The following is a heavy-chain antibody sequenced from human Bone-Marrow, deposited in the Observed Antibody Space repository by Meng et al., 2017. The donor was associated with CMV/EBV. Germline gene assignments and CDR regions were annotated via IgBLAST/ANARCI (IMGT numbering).Heavy chain of an antibody. CDR1: GYSFTSYW. CDR3: ARQGPVVPAAIRNYSYGMDV. J-gene: IGHJ6*02. CDR2: IYPGDSDT. Sequence: GGSLRLSCKGSGYSFTSYWIGWVRQMPGKRLEWMGIIYPGDSDTRYSPSFQGQVTTSADKSISTAYLQWSSLKASDTAMYYCARQGPVVPAAIRNYSYGMDVWGQGTTVTVSS. V-gene: IGHV5-51*01. D-gene: IGHD2-2*02.